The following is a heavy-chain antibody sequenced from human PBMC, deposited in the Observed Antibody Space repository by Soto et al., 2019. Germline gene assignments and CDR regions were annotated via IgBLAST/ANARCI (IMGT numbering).Heavy chain of an antibody. CDR1: GGSISSGGYY. CDR2: IYYSGST. V-gene: IGHV4-31*03. CDR3: ARDRGRDGTPPWFDP. D-gene: IGHD3-10*01. J-gene: IGHJ5*02. Sequence: PSETLSLTCTVSGGSISSGGYYWSWIRQQPGKGLEWIGYIYYSGSTYYNPSLKSRVTISVDTSKNQFSLKLSSVTAADTAVYYCARDRGRDGTPPWFDPWGQGTLVTVSS.